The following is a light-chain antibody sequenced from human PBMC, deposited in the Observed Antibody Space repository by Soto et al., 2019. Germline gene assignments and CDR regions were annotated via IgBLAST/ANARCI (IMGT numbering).Light chain of an antibody. CDR3: QQYGSSPRN. V-gene: IGKV3-20*01. CDR1: QSVSSN. J-gene: IGKJ5*01. CDR2: GAS. Sequence: IVLTHSPGTLSLSPWERATLSCRASQSVSSNLAWYQQKPGQAPRLLIYGASTRATGIPDRFSGSGSGTDFTLTITGLEPEDFAVYYCQQYGSSPRNFGQGTRLEIK.